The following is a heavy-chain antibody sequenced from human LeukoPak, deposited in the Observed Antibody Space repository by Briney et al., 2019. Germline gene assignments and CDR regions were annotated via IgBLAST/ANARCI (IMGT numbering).Heavy chain of an antibody. J-gene: IGHJ4*02. CDR3: ARWRRLQSELDC. V-gene: IGHV3-7*01. CDR1: GFTFSSHY. Sequence: GGSLRLSCAASGFTFSSHYMTWVRQAPGRGLEWVAYINLDESEKDYVDSVKGRFAISRDNAKNSLFLHMNSLRVEDTAVYYCARWRRLQSELDCWGQGTLVTVSS. CDR2: INLDESEK. D-gene: IGHD2-21*02.